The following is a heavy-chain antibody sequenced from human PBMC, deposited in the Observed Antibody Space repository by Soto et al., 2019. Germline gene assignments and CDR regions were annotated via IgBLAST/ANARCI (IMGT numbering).Heavy chain of an antibody. Sequence: EQLVQSGAEMRKPGASVKVSCKASGFTFTDHQIHWVRQAPGQGLEWVGWFNPTTGDAKVAEGFRGWVTMTTDRSIDTAYLELSSLTSDATAVYFCARDGAAADGDHGMDVGGRGTSVTVS. D-gene: IGHD6-13*01. CDR2: FNPTTGDA. J-gene: IGHJ6*02. V-gene: IGHV1-2*04. CDR3: ARDGAAADGDHGMDV. CDR1: GFTFTDHQ.